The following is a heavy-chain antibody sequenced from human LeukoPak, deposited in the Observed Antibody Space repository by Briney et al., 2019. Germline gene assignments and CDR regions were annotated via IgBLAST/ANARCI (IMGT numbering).Heavy chain of an antibody. CDR2: ISYDGSNK. V-gene: IGHV3-30-3*01. Sequence: PGGSLRLSCAASGFTFSSYAMHWVRQAPGKGLEWVAVISYDGSNKYYADSVKGRFTISRDNSKNTLYLQMNSLRAEDTAVYYCASGGPTDAFDIWGQGTMVTVSS. D-gene: IGHD3-10*01. CDR3: ASGGPTDAFDI. CDR1: GFTFSSYA. J-gene: IGHJ3*02.